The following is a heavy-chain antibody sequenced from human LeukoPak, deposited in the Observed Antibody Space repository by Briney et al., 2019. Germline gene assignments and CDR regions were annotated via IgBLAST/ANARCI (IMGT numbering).Heavy chain of an antibody. CDR2: ISGSSRYI. CDR3: ARAGPKRSSSGWYSGDY. CDR1: GFTFSSYS. Sequence: PGGSLRLSCAASGFTFSSYSMNWVRQAPGKGLEWVSSISGSSRYIYYADSVKGRFTISRDNAKNSLYLQMNSLRAEDTAVYYCARAGPKRSSSGWYSGDYWGQGTLLTVSS. D-gene: IGHD6-19*01. J-gene: IGHJ4*02. V-gene: IGHV3-21*04.